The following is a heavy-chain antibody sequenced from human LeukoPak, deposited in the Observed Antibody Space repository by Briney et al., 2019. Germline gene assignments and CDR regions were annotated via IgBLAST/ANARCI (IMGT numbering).Heavy chain of an antibody. CDR3: ARGPAPQYGSGSSWFDP. CDR1: GYTFNSDG. D-gene: IGHD3-10*01. V-gene: IGHV1-18*01. Sequence: ASVKVSCKASGYTFNSDGISGVRQAPGQGLEWMGWISAYNGNTNYAQNLQGRVTMTTDTSTSTAYMELRSLRSDDTAVYYCARGPAPQYGSGSSWFDPWGQGPLVTVSS. CDR2: ISAYNGNT. J-gene: IGHJ5*02.